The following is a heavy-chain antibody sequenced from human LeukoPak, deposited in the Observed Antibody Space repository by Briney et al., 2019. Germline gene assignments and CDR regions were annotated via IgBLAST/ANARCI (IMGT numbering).Heavy chain of an antibody. J-gene: IGHJ4*02. CDR3: AKVRGTYSSRYCFDY. Sequence: PGGSLRLSCAASGFTFDNYAMHWVRQAPGKGLEWLSIISWNSGYIGYADSVKGRFTISRDNAKKSLDLQMNSLRAADTAFSYCAKVRGTYSSRYCFDYWGQGTLVTVSS. D-gene: IGHD6-19*01. CDR2: ISWNSGYI. CDR1: GFTFDNYA. V-gene: IGHV3-9*01.